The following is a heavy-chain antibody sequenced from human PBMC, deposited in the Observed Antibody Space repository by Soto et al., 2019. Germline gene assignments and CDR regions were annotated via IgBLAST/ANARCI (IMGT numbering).Heavy chain of an antibody. CDR2: IYYSGST. J-gene: IGHJ6*02. CDR3: ARYQARTPYAMDV. CDR1: GGSISSSSYY. Sequence: PSETLSLTCTVSGGSISSSSYYWDWIRQPPGKGLEWIGSIYYSGSTYYNPSLKSRVTISVDTSKNQFSLKLSSVTAADTAVYYCARYQARTPYAMDVWGQGTTVTVSS. V-gene: IGHV4-39*01.